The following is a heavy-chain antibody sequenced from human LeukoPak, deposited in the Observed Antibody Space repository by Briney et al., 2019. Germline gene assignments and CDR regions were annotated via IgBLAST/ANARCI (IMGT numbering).Heavy chain of an antibody. J-gene: IGHJ4*02. Sequence: ASVKISCKASGYSFTSYDINWVRQATGQGLEWMAWTNPNSGNTGYAQKFQGRVTMTRNTSISTAYMELRSLRSDDTAVYYCARDSSFEPPGYWGQGTLVTVSS. CDR3: ARDSSFEPPGY. D-gene: IGHD2-15*01. V-gene: IGHV1-8*01. CDR1: GYSFTSYD. CDR2: TNPNSGNT.